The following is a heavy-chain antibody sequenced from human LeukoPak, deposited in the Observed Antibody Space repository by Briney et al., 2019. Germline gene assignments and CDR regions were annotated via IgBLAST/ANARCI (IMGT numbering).Heavy chain of an antibody. D-gene: IGHD2-15*01. Sequence: SETLSLTCTVSGGSISSYYWSWIRQHPEKGLEWIGYIYYSGSTYYNPSLKSRVTISLDTSKNQFSLKLTSVTAADTAVYYCARPTRDHDAFDIWGQGTMVTVSS. J-gene: IGHJ3*02. CDR2: IYYSGST. CDR1: GGSISSYY. CDR3: ARPTRDHDAFDI. V-gene: IGHV4-59*06.